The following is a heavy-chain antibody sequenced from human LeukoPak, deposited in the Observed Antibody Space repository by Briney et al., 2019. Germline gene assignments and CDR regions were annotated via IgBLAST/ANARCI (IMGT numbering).Heavy chain of an antibody. CDR3: ARTYSSGWEYYFDY. D-gene: IGHD6-19*01. CDR2: INTNTGNP. J-gene: IGHJ4*02. V-gene: IGHV7-4-1*02. Sequence: EASVKVSCKASGYTFTSYAMNWVRQAPGQGLEWMGWINTNTGNPTYAQGFTGRFVFSLDTSVSTAYLQISSLKAEDTAVYYCARTYSSGWEYYFDYWGQGTLVTVSS. CDR1: GYTFTSYA.